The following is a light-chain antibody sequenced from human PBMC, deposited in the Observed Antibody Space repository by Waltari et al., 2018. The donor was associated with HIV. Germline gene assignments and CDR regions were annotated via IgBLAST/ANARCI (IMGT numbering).Light chain of an antibody. J-gene: IGKJ2*01. V-gene: IGKV1-5*03. Sequence: DIQMTQSPSTLSASVGDRVTITCRASQSISNWLAWYQQKPGKAPKLLIYKASTLESGVPSRFSGSGSGTEFTLTINSLQPDDSATYYCQQYNSYPGLYTFGQGTKLEIK. CDR2: KAS. CDR1: QSISNW. CDR3: QQYNSYPGLYT.